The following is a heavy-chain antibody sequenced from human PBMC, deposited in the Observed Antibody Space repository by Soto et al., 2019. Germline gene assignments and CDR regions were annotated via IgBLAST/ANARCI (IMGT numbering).Heavy chain of an antibody. CDR1: GFTFSSYS. CDR2: ISSSSSYI. V-gene: IGHV3-21*01. CDR3: ARDGPNYYDSPHDAFDI. Sequence: PGGSLRLSCAASGFTFSSYSINWVRQAPGKGLEWVSSISSSSSYIYYADSVKGRFTISRDNAKNSLYLQMNSLRAEDTAVYYCARDGPNYYDSPHDAFDIWGQGTMVTVSS. J-gene: IGHJ3*02. D-gene: IGHD3-22*01.